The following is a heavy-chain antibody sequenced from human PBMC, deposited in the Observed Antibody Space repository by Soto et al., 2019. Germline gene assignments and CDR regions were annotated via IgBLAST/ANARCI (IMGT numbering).Heavy chain of an antibody. Sequence: GGFLRLSCAASGFTFSNYGMHWVRQAPGKGLEWVALISYDGSNEYYADSVKGRFTISRDYSKNTLYLQMNSLRADDTAVYYCAKDIALVRGVIIDLDVWGQGTTVTVSS. V-gene: IGHV3-30*18. CDR2: ISYDGSNE. D-gene: IGHD3-10*01. CDR3: AKDIALVRGVIIDLDV. J-gene: IGHJ6*02. CDR1: GFTFSNYG.